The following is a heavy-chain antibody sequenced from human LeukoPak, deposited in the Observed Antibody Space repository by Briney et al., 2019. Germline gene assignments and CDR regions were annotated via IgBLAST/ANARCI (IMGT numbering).Heavy chain of an antibody. V-gene: IGHV3-30*02. J-gene: IGHJ4*02. CDR2: IRHDESNR. D-gene: IGHD4-23*01. CDR1: GFSFSNYG. CDR3: AKSDGGNPDY. Sequence: GGSLRLSCAASGFSFSNYGMHWVRQAPGKGLEWVAFIRHDESNRFYADSVKGRFTISRDSSKKELYLQMNSLRAEDTAVYYCAKSDGGNPDYWGQGTLVTLDS.